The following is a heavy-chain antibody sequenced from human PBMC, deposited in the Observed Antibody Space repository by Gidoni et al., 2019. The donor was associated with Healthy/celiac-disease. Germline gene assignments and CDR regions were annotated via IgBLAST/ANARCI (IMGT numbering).Heavy chain of an antibody. CDR3: AKAMGRYFDWLSWAFDI. Sequence: EVQLLESGGGLVQPGASLRLSCAASGFTFSSYAMSWVRQAPGKGLEWVSAISGSGGSTYYADSVKGRFTISRDNSKNTLYLQMNSLRAEDTAVYYCAKAMGRYFDWLSWAFDIWGQGTMVTVSS. J-gene: IGHJ3*02. V-gene: IGHV3-23*01. D-gene: IGHD3-9*01. CDR2: ISGSGGST. CDR1: GFTFSSYA.